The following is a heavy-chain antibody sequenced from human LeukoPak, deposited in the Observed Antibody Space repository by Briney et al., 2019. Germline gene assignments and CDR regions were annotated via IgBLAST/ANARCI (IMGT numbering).Heavy chain of an antibody. CDR2: ISYDGSNK. CDR3: AGGNAFDI. J-gene: IGHJ3*02. V-gene: IGHV3-30*03. D-gene: IGHD2-15*01. CDR1: GFTFSSCG. Sequence: GGSLRLSCAASGFTFSSCGMHWVRQAPGKGLEWVAVISYDGSNKYYADSVKGRFTISRDNSKNTLYLQMNSLRAEDTAVYYCAGGNAFDIWGQGTMVTVSS.